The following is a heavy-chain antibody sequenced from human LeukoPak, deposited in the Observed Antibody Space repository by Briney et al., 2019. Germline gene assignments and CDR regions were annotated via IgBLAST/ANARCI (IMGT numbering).Heavy chain of an antibody. D-gene: IGHD4-11*01. CDR3: AKDAQRGFDYSNSLEH. J-gene: IGHJ4*02. V-gene: IGHV3-30*02. CDR2: IRYDGSNK. Sequence: PGGSLRLSCAASGFTFSSYGMHWVRQAPGKGLEWVAFIRYDGSNKYYADSVKGRFTISRDNSKNTLYLQMNSLRAEDTALYYCAKDAQRGFDYSNSLEHWGQGSLVTVSS. CDR1: GFTFSSYG.